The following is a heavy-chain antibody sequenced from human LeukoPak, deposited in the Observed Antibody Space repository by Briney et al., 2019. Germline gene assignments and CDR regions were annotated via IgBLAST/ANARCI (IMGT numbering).Heavy chain of an antibody. V-gene: IGHV3-7*01. CDR2: IQQDGNEK. CDR3: ASRIVGTPDYFDY. CDR1: GFTFSTYW. Sequence: RTGGSLRLSCAASGFTFSTYWMSWVRQAPGKGLEWVANIQQDGNEKYYVDSVKGRFTISRDNAKNSLYLQMNSLRVEDTAVYYCASRIVGTPDYFDYWDQGTLVTVSP. J-gene: IGHJ4*02. D-gene: IGHD1-26*01.